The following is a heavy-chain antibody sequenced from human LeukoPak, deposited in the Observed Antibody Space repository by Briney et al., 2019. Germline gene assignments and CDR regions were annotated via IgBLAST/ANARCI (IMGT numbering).Heavy chain of an antibody. CDR3: ATDKLQTPYMYGLYYCDY. CDR1: GFTFSSYS. V-gene: IGHV3-30*02. CDR2: IRYDGSNK. D-gene: IGHD2-8*01. Sequence: PGGSLRLSCAASGFTFSSYSMHWVRQAPGKGLEWVAFIRYDGSNKYYADSVKGRFTISRDNSKNTLYLQMNSLRAEDTAVYYCATDKLQTPYMYGLYYCDYWGQGTLATVSS. J-gene: IGHJ4*02.